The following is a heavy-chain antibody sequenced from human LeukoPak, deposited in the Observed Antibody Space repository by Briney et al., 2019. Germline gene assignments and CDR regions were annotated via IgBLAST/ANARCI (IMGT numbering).Heavy chain of an antibody. V-gene: IGHV4-39*01. Sequence: SETLSLTCTVSGGSISSSSYYWGWIRQPPGKGLEWIGSIYHSGSTYYNPSLKSRVTISVDTSKNQFSLKLSSVTAADTAVYYCASRTRMTTVFSFDYWGQGTLVTVSS. CDR1: GGSISSSSYY. J-gene: IGHJ4*02. CDR2: IYHSGST. CDR3: ASRTRMTTVFSFDY. D-gene: IGHD4-11*01.